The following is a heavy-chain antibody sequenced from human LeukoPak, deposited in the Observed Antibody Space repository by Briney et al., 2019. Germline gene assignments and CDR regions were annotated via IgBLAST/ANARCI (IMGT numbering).Heavy chain of an antibody. V-gene: IGHV3-30*03. CDR3: ARDLDYGDQYYFDY. CDR2: ISYDGSNR. D-gene: IGHD4-17*01. CDR1: GFTFSSYG. J-gene: IGHJ4*02. Sequence: GGSLRLSCAASGFTFSSYGMHWVRQAPGKGLEWVAVISYDGSNRYYADSVKGRFTISRDNSKNTLYLQMNSLRAEDTAVYYCARDLDYGDQYYFDYWGQGTLVTVSS.